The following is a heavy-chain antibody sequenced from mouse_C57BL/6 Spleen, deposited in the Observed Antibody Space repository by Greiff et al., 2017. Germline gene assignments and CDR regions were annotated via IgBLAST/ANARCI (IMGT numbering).Heavy chain of an antibody. Sequence: QVQLQQSGPELVKPGASVKISCKASGYAFSSSWMNWVKQRPGKGLEWIGRIYPGDGDTNYNGKFKGKATLTADKSSSTAYMQLSSRTSEDSAVYFCAREGITTVVARYFDVWGTGTTVTVSS. J-gene: IGHJ1*03. V-gene: IGHV1-82*01. CDR3: AREGITTVVARYFDV. CDR2: IYPGDGDT. D-gene: IGHD1-1*01. CDR1: GYAFSSSW.